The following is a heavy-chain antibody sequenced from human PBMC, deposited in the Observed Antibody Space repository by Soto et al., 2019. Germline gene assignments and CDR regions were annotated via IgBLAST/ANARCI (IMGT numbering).Heavy chain of an antibody. Sequence: PGGSLRLSCAASGFTVSSNYMSWVRQAPGKGLEWVSVIYSGGSTYYADSVKGRFTISRDNSKNTLYLQMNSLRAEDTAVYYCARDGCSGSNCLNWFDPWGQGTLVTVSS. CDR3: ARDGCSGSNCLNWFDP. CDR2: IYSGGST. J-gene: IGHJ5*02. D-gene: IGHD2-15*01. V-gene: IGHV3-66*01. CDR1: GFTVSSNY.